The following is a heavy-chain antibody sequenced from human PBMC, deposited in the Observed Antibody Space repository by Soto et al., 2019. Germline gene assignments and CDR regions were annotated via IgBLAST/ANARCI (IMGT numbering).Heavy chain of an antibody. V-gene: IGHV1-8*01. D-gene: IGHD6-19*01. CDR3: ARDPSSRLVRDYYYYYGMDV. J-gene: IGHJ6*02. Sequence: ASVKVSCKASGYTFTSYDINWVRQATGQGLEWMGWMDPNSGNTGYAQKFQGRVNMTRNTSISTAYMELSSLRSEDTAVYYCARDPSSRLVRDYYYYYGMDVWGQGTTVTVSS. CDR1: GYTFTSYD. CDR2: MDPNSGNT.